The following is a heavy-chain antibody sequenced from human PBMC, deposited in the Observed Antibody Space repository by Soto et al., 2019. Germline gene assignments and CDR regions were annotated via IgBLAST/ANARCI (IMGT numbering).Heavy chain of an antibody. D-gene: IGHD3-22*01. CDR1: GGSISSYY. CDR2: IYYSGST. J-gene: IGHJ4*02. Sequence: QVQLQESGPGLVKPSETLSLTCTVSGGSISSYYWSWIRQPPGKGLEWIGYIYYSGSTNYNPSLNRRVTISVDTSKNQFSLRLSAVTAADTAVYYCARDGYYYHSSGYQRVYYFDYWGQGNLVNVSS. CDR3: ARDGYYYHSSGYQRVYYFDY. V-gene: IGHV4-59*01.